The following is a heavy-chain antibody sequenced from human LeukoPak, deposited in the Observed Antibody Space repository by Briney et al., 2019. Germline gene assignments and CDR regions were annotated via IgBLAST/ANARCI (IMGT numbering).Heavy chain of an antibody. CDR1: GFTFNRYN. CDR3: ARGRRYCSGGSCIWAYYYYYMDV. Sequence: PGGSLRLSCAASGFTFNRYNMNWVRRAPGKGLEWVSSISTSSSYIYYADSVRGRFTISRDNAKNSLYLQMNSLRAEDTAVYYCARGRRYCSGGSCIWAYYYYYMDVWGKGTTVTVSS. J-gene: IGHJ6*03. D-gene: IGHD2-15*01. V-gene: IGHV3-21*01. CDR2: ISTSSSYI.